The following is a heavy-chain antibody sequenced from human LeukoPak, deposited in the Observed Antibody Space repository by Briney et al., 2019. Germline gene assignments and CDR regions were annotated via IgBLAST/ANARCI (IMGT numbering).Heavy chain of an antibody. CDR2: IIPIFGTA. V-gene: IGHV1-69*05. Sequence: SVKVSCKASGGTFSSYAISWVRQAPGQGLEWMGGIIPIFGTANFAQKFQGRVTITTDESTSTAYMELSSLRSEDTAVYYCARTDYHGSGWYGDFDYWGQGTLVTVSS. J-gene: IGHJ4*02. D-gene: IGHD6-19*01. CDR3: ARTDYHGSGWYGDFDY. CDR1: GGTFSSYA.